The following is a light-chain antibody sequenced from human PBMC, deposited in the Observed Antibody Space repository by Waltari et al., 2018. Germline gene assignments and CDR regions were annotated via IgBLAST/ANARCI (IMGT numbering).Light chain of an antibody. Sequence: EVVMTQSPATLSASPGESATLSCRASQYVNIHLDWYQQKPGQAPRLLIYAASTRATGVPARFSGSGAGTDFTLTISSLQSEDSAVYYCQQYNDWPRTFDLGTKVEIK. CDR3: QQYNDWPRT. J-gene: IGKJ1*01. CDR2: AAS. V-gene: IGKV3-15*01. CDR1: QYVNIH.